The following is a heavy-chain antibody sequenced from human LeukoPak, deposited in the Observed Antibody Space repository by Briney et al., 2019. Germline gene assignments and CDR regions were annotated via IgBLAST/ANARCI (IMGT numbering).Heavy chain of an antibody. CDR3: ARIAAAGPFDY. CDR2: IYSAGSTYSGGST. Sequence: GGSLRLSCAASGLTVINNYMSWVRQAPGKGLEWGSVIYSAGSTYSGGSTYYADSVKGRFTISRDNSKNTLCLQMNSLRAEDTAVYYCARIAAAGPFDYWGQGTLVTVSS. V-gene: IGHV3-NL1*01. J-gene: IGHJ4*02. D-gene: IGHD6-13*01. CDR1: GLTVINNY.